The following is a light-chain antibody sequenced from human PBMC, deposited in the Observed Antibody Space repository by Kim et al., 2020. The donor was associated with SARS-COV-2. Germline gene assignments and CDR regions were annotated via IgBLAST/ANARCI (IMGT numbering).Light chain of an antibody. Sequence: DTRMTQSPSSLSAAVGDRITISCRASQSSSRYVHWYQHKPGKAPRLLIYAASALQSGVPSRFSGSGSGTEFTLTISSLQLEDFATYYCQQSASTPLTFGQGTKVDIK. CDR3: QQSASTPLT. CDR1: QSSSRY. J-gene: IGKJ1*01. V-gene: IGKV1-39*01. CDR2: AAS.